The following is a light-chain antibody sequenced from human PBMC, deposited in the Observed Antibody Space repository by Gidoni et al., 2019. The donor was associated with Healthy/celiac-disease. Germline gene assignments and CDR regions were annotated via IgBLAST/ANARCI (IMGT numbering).Light chain of an antibody. CDR1: QSVSSY. CDR2: DAS. V-gene: IGKV3-11*01. J-gene: IGKJ5*01. CDR3: QQRSNGPVT. Sequence: DIVLTQSPATLSLSPGERATLSCRASQSVSSYLAWYQQKPGQAPRLLIYDASNRAPGIPARFSGSGSGTDFTLTISSLEPEDFAVYYCQQRSNGPVTFGQGTRLEIK.